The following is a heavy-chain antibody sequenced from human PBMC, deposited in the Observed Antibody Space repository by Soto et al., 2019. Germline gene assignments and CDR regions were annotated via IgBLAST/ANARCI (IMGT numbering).Heavy chain of an antibody. V-gene: IGHV1-3*01. Sequence: ASVKVSCKASGYTFTSYAMHWVRQAPGQRLEWMGWINAGNGNTKYSQKFQGRVTITRDTSASTAYMELSSLRSDDTAVYYCARGHTAMVSFDYWGQGTLVTVSS. CDR3: ARGHTAMVSFDY. CDR1: GYTFTSYA. CDR2: INAGNGNT. J-gene: IGHJ4*02. D-gene: IGHD5-18*01.